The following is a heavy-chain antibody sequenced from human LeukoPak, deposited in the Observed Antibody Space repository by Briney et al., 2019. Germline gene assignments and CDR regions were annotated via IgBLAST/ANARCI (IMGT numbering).Heavy chain of an antibody. V-gene: IGHV4-34*01. D-gene: IGHD2-2*01. CDR2: INHSGST. Sequence: PSETLSLTCAVYGGSFSGYYWSGIRQPPGKGLEWIGEINHSGSTNYNPSLKSRVTISVDTSKSQFSLKLSSVTAADTAVYYCARSQTRSRYFDLWGRGTLVTVSS. CDR3: ARSQTRSRYFDL. J-gene: IGHJ2*01. CDR1: GGSFSGYY.